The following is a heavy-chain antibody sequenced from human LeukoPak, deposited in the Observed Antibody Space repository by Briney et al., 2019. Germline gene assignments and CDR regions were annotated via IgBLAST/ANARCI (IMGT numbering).Heavy chain of an antibody. V-gene: IGHV3-23*01. CDR2: ISGSSGST. CDR3: AKVRGGGEPSWVYYYYYGMDV. D-gene: IGHD3-16*01. J-gene: IGHJ6*02. Sequence: PGASLRLSCAASGFTFSSYAMSWVRQAPGKGLEWVSAISGSSGSTYYADSVKGRFTISRDNSKNTLYLQMNSLRAEDTAVYYCAKVRGGGEPSWVYYYYYGMDVWGQGTTVTVSS. CDR1: GFTFSSYA.